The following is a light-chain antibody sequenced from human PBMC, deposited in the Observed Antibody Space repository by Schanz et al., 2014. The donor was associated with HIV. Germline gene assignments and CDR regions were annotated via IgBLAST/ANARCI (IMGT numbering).Light chain of an antibody. Sequence: QSVLTQPPSTSGSPGQSVTISCTGTSSDVGGYNYVSWYQQHPGNAPKLLIFEVAKRPSGVPGRFSGSKSGNTASLTVSGLQAEDEADYYCQSYDNSLTGSKVFGTGTKLTV. CDR1: SSDVGGYNY. J-gene: IGLJ1*01. V-gene: IGLV2-8*01. CDR3: QSYDNSLTGSKV. CDR2: EVA.